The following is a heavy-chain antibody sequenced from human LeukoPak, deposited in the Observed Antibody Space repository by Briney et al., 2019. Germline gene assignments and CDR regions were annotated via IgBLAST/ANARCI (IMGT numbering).Heavy chain of an antibody. CDR1: GGTFSSYA. J-gene: IGHJ6*04. CDR2: IIPIFGTA. Sequence: ASVKVSCKASGGTFSSYAISWVRQAPGQGLEWMGGIIPIFGTANYAQKFQGRVTITADESTSTAYMELSSLRPEDTAVYYCVVGATPVDVWGKGTTVTVSS. D-gene: IGHD1-26*01. V-gene: IGHV1-69*13. CDR3: VVGATPVDV.